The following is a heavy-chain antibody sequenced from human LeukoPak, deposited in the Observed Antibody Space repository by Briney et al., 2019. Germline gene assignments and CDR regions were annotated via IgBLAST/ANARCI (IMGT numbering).Heavy chain of an antibody. CDR2: INGNGSST. CDR1: GFTFSSSA. V-gene: IGHV3-74*01. J-gene: IGHJ4*02. Sequence: PGGSLRLSCAASGFTFSSSAMSWVRQAPGKGLVWVSRINGNGSSTTYADSVKGRFTISRDNAKNTLYLQMNSLRAEDTAVYYCARGGYLSNYWGQGTLVTVSS. D-gene: IGHD1-1*01. CDR3: ARGGYLSNY.